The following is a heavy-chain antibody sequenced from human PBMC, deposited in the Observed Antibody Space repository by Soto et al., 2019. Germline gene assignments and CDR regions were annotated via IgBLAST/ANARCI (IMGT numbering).Heavy chain of an antibody. CDR3: ARITMVRGVIPGEFDY. V-gene: IGHV3-7*05. CDR1: GFTFSSYW. D-gene: IGHD3-10*01. Sequence: PGGSLRLSCAASGFTFSSYWMSWVRQAPGKGLEWVANIKQDGSEKYYVDSVKGRFTISRDNAKNLLYLQMNSLRAEDTAVYYCARITMVRGVIPGEFDYWGQGTLVTVSS. CDR2: IKQDGSEK. J-gene: IGHJ4*02.